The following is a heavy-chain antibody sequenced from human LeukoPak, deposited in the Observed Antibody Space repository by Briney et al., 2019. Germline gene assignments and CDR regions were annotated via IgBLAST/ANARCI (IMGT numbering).Heavy chain of an antibody. CDR1: GFTFSSYW. V-gene: IGHV3-48*04. CDR2: ISSSGSTI. J-gene: IGHJ4*02. D-gene: IGHD3-16*02. Sequence: GGSLSLSCAASGFTFSSYWMSWVRQAPGKGLEWVSYISSSGSTIYYADSVKGRFTISRDNAKNSLYLQMNSLRAEDTAVYYCVRDYRACFDYWGQGTLVTVSS. CDR3: VRDYRACFDY.